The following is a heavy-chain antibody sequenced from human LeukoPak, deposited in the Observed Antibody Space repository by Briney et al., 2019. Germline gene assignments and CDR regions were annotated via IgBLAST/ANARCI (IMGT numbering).Heavy chain of an antibody. CDR2: INAGNGHT. J-gene: IGHJ4*02. Sequence: ASVKVSCKASGYTFSSYAMHWVRQAPGQRLEWMGWINAGNGHTEYSQKFQGRVTFTRDTSASTAYMELRSLRSDDTAVYYCARDSGYDILTGYSRYWGQGTLVTVSS. CDR3: ARDSGYDILTGYSRY. CDR1: GYTFSSYA. V-gene: IGHV1-3*01. D-gene: IGHD3-9*01.